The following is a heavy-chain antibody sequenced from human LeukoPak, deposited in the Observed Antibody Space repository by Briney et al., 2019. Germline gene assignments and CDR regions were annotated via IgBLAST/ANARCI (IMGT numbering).Heavy chain of an antibody. D-gene: IGHD2-8*02. Sequence: PSETLSLTCTVSGYSISSAYYWGWIRQPPGKGLEWIGSIYHSGSTHYNPSLKSRVTISVDTSKNQFSLRLSSVTAADTAIYYCVRSVTGGSYYLDSWGQGTLVTVSS. CDR2: IYHSGST. CDR3: VRSVTGGSYYLDS. J-gene: IGHJ4*02. CDR1: GYSISSAYY. V-gene: IGHV4-38-2*02.